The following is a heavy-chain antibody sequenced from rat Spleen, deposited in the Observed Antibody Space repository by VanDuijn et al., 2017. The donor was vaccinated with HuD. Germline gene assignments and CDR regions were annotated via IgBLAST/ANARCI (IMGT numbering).Heavy chain of an antibody. Sequence: EVQLVESGGGLVQPRRSLKLSCAASGFTFSDYNMAWVRQAPKKGLEWVATISYDGSSTYYRDSVKGRFTISRDNAKSTLYLQMDSLRSEDTATYYCARHNSGYGVMDAWGQGASVTVSS. V-gene: IGHV5-7*01. J-gene: IGHJ4*01. CDR3: ARHNSGYGVMDA. D-gene: IGHD4-3*01. CDR1: GFTFSDYN. CDR2: ISYDGSST.